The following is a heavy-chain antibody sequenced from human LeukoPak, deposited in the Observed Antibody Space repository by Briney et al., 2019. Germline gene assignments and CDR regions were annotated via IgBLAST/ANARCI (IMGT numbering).Heavy chain of an antibody. D-gene: IGHD3-10*01. CDR2: ISSSGSTI. V-gene: IGHV3-48*04. Sequence: GSLRLSCAASGFTFSNYAMNWVRQAPGKGLEWVSYISSSGSTIYYADSVKGRFTISRDNAKNSLYLQMNSLRAEDTAVYYCARELWFGEPTSDYWGQGTLVTVSS. CDR1: GFTFSNYA. J-gene: IGHJ4*02. CDR3: ARELWFGEPTSDY.